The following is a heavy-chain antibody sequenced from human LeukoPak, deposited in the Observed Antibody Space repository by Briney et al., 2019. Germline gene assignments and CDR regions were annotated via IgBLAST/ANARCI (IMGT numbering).Heavy chain of an antibody. D-gene: IGHD1-14*01. V-gene: IGHV5-51*01. Sequence: GESLKISCQGSGYSSTSYWIGWVRQMPRKGLEFMGIIYAGDSDTRYSPSFQGQVTISADKSISTAYLQWSSLKASDTAMYYCARHETGPYFDYWGQGTLVTVSS. CDR2: IYAGDSDT. J-gene: IGHJ4*02. CDR1: GYSSTSYW. CDR3: ARHETGPYFDY.